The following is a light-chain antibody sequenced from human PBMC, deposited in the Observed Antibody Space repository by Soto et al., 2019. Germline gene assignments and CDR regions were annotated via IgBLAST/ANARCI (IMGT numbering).Light chain of an antibody. V-gene: IGLV1-40*01. Sequence: QPVLTQPPSVSGAPGQRVTISCTGSSSNIGAGYDVHWYQQLPGTAPKLLIYGNSNRPSGVPDRFSGSKSGTSASLAITGRQAEDEADYYCQSYDSSRSGSGVFGGGTKVTVL. CDR1: SSNIGAGYD. J-gene: IGLJ2*01. CDR2: GNS. CDR3: QSYDSSRSGSGV.